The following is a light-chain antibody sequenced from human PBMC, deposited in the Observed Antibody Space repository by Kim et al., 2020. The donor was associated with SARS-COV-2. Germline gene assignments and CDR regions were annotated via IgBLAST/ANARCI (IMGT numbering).Light chain of an antibody. CDR3: QAWDSSTYV. J-gene: IGLJ1*01. V-gene: IGLV3-1*01. Sequence: VSPGQTASITCSGDKLGDKYACWYQPKPGQSPVLVIYQDSKRPSGIPERFSGSNSGNTATLTISGTQAMDEADYYCQAWDSSTYVFGTGTKVTVL. CDR2: QDS. CDR1: KLGDKY.